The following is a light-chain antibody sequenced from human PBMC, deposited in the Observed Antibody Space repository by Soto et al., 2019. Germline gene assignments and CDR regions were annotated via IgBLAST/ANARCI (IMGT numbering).Light chain of an antibody. CDR3: QQYGSSPFT. Sequence: ETVLTQSPGTLSLSPGDRAALSCRPSQSVSSFLAWYQQKPGQAHRXFIYGASSRAAGIPDRFSGSWSGTDGTLSISRLEPEDCAVYYGQQYGSSPFTFGGGTKVDIK. V-gene: IGKV3-20*01. CDR2: GAS. J-gene: IGKJ4*01. CDR1: QSVSSF.